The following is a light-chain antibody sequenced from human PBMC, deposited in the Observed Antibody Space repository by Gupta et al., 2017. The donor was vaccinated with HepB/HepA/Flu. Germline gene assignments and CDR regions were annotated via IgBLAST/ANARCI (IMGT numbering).Light chain of an antibody. CDR2: AAS. J-gene: IGKJ1*01. CDR3: QQYGSSPRT. CDR1: QSVSSTY. V-gene: IGKV3-20*01. Sequence: EIVLTQSPGTLSLSPGERVTLSWRASQSVSSTYLAWYQQKPGQAPRPLSHAASIRATGIPDRFSGSGSGTDFTLTISSLDPEDFGMYYCQQYGSSPRTFGQGTKVEIK.